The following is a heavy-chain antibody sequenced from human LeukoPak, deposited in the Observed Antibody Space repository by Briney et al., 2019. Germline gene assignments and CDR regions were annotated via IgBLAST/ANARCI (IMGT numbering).Heavy chain of an antibody. Sequence: GRSLRLSCAASGFTFSSYGMHWVRQAPGNGLEWVAVISYDGSNKYYADSVKGRFTISRDNSKNTLYLQMNSLRAEDTAVYYCAKDLFLIGSGNYYPDRLAVAGKGLGPDYWGQGTLVTVSS. CDR2: ISYDGSNK. V-gene: IGHV3-30*18. CDR3: AKDLFLIGSGNYYPDRLAVAGKGLGPDY. J-gene: IGHJ4*02. D-gene: IGHD6-19*01. CDR1: GFTFSSYG.